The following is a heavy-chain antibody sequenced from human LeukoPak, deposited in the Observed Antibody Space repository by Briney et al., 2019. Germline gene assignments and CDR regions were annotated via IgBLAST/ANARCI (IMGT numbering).Heavy chain of an antibody. D-gene: IGHD3-22*01. V-gene: IGHV3-23*01. CDR3: AKDLDSSGFDY. CDR2: ISGSGGST. J-gene: IGHJ4*02. CDR1: GFTFSNYG. Sequence: HPGGSLRLSCAASGFTFSNYGMSWVRQAPGKGLEWVSVISGSGGSTYYADSVKGRFTISSDNSKNTLYLQMNSLRAEDTAVYYCAKDLDSSGFDYWGQGTLVTVSS.